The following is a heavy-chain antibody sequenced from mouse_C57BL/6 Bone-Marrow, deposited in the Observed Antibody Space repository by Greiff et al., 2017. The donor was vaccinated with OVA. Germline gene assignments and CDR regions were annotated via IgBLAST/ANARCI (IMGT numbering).Heavy chain of an antibody. CDR2: INPGSGGT. Sequence: VKLLESGAELVRPGTSVKVSCKASGYAFTNYLIEWVKQRPGQGLEWNGVINPGSGGTNYNEKFKGKATLTADKSSSTAYMQLSSLTSEDSAVYFCARATVVERDAMDYWGQGTSVTVSS. V-gene: IGHV1-54*01. CDR1: GYAFTNYL. D-gene: IGHD1-1*01. CDR3: ARATVVERDAMDY. J-gene: IGHJ4*01.